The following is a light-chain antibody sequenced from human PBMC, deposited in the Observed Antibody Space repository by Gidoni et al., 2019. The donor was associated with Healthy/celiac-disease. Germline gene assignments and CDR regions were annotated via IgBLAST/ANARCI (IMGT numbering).Light chain of an antibody. CDR3: QQYGSSPRLT. J-gene: IGKJ4*01. Sequence: EIVLTQSPGTLSLSPGERATLSCRASQSVSSSYLAWYQQKPGQAPRLRIYGASSRATGIPDRFSGSGYGTDFTLTISRLEPEDFAVYYCQQYGSSPRLTFGGGTKVEIK. CDR2: GAS. V-gene: IGKV3-20*01. CDR1: QSVSSSY.